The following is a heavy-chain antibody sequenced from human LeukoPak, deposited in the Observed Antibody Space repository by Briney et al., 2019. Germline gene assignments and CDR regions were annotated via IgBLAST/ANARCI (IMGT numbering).Heavy chain of an antibody. J-gene: IGHJ4*02. Sequence: PGGSLRLSCAASGFIFSTYALHWVRQAPGKGLERVAGISYDGGIKYFADSVKGRFTISRDNSKNTLYLQMNSLRAEDTAVYYCAREGNSSSWYVGLDYWGQGTLVTVSS. D-gene: IGHD6-13*01. V-gene: IGHV3-30*14. CDR1: GFIFSTYA. CDR3: AREGNSSSWYVGLDY. CDR2: ISYDGGIK.